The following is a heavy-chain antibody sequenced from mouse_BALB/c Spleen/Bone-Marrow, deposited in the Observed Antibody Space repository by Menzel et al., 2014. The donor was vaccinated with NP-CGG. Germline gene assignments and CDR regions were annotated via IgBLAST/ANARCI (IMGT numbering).Heavy chain of an antibody. CDR1: GYSITSDYA. Sequence: VQLQQSGPGLVKPSQSLSLTCTVTGYSITSDYAWNWIRQFPGNKLEWKGYISYSGSTSYNPSLKSRISITRDTSKNQFFLQLNSVTTEDTATYYCARWNGNYYFDYWGQGTTLTVSS. D-gene: IGHD2-1*01. CDR2: ISYSGST. J-gene: IGHJ2*01. CDR3: ARWNGNYYFDY. V-gene: IGHV3-2*02.